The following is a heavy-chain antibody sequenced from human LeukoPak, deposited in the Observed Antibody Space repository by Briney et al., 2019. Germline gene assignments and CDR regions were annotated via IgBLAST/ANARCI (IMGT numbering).Heavy chain of an antibody. D-gene: IGHD3-3*02. CDR2: ISSSGTSI. CDR1: GFSFSDYY. V-gene: IGHV3-11*01. CDR3: ARTVLDSFDI. J-gene: IGHJ3*02. Sequence: GGSLRLSCAASGFSFSDYYMTWIRQAPGKGLEGVAYISSSGTSIYYADSVKGRFTISRDVAKNSLYLQMNSLRAEDTAVFYCARTVLDSFDIWGQGTMVTVSS.